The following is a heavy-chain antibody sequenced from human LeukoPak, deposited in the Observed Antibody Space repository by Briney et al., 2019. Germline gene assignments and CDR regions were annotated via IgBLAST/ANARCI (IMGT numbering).Heavy chain of an antibody. CDR1: GGSISSYY. J-gene: IGHJ5*02. V-gene: IGHV4-59*12. D-gene: IGHD3-22*01. CDR3: ARDYYYDSSGYYGRWFDP. Sequence: TSETLSLTCTVSGGSISSYYWSWIRQPPGKGQEWIGYIYYSGSTYYNPSLKSRVTISVDTSKNQFSLKLSSVTAADTAVYYCARDYYYDSSGYYGRWFDPWGQGTLVTVSS. CDR2: IYYSGST.